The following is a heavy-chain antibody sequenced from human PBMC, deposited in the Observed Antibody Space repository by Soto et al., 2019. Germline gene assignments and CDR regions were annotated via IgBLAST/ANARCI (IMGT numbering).Heavy chain of an antibody. D-gene: IGHD5-12*01. J-gene: IGHJ2*01. CDR1: GGTFSSYT. CDR2: IIPILGIA. CDR3: ARDSGYHFHRYFDL. V-gene: IGHV1-69*04. Sequence: SVKVSCKASGGTFSSYTISWVRQAPGQGLEWMGRIIPILGIANYAQKFQGRVTITADKSTSTAYMELSSLRSEDTAVYYCARDSGYHFHRYFDLWGRGTLVTVSS.